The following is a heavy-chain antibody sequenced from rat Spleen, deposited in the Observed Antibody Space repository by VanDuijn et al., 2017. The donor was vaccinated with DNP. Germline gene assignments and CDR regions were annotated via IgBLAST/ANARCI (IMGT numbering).Heavy chain of an antibody. Sequence: EVLLVESDGGLVQPGRSLKLSCAVSGFTFSDYYMAWVRQAPAKGLEWVATISYNGGTPYYRDSVKGRFTISRDNAQNTLYLQMDSLRSEDTATYYCSSLWTLAYWGQGTLVAVSS. J-gene: IGHJ3*01. V-gene: IGHV5-7*01. D-gene: IGHD1-3*01. CDR1: GFTFSDYY. CDR2: ISYNGGTP. CDR3: SSLWTLAY.